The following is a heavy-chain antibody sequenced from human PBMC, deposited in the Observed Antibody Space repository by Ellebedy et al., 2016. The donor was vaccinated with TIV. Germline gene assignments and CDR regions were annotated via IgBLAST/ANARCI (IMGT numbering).Heavy chain of an antibody. CDR1: GGSISSSSYY. D-gene: IGHD3-9*01. CDR2: IYYSGST. CDR3: ARAGLKYDILTALYYYYGMDV. V-gene: IGHV4-39*07. Sequence: SETLSLTXTVSGGSISSSSYYWGWIRQPPGKGLEWIGSIYYSGSTYYNPSLKSRVTISVDTSKNQFSLKLSSVTAADTAVYYCARAGLKYDILTALYYYYGMDVWGQGTTVTVSS. J-gene: IGHJ6*02.